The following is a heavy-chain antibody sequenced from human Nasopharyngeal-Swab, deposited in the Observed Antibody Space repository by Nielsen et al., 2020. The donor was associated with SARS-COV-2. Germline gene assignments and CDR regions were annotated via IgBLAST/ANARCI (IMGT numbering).Heavy chain of an antibody. Sequence: WIRQPPGKGLEWIGEINHSGSTNYNPSLKSRVTISVDTSKNQFSLKLSSVTAADTAVYYCARTKSYRITIFGVGDFDYWGQGTLVTVSS. D-gene: IGHD3-3*01. CDR2: INHSGST. J-gene: IGHJ4*02. V-gene: IGHV4-34*01. CDR3: ARTKSYRITIFGVGDFDY.